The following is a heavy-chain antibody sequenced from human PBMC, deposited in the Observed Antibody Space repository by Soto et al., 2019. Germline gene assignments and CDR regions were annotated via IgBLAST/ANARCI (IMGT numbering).Heavy chain of an antibody. Sequence: GGSLRLSCAASGFTFSNAWMSWVRQAPGKGLEWVGRIKSKTDGGTTDYAAPVKGRFTISRDDSKNTLYLQMNSLKTEDTAVYYCTTFSITMVRDPPGFPELDQYWGQGTLVSVSS. J-gene: IGHJ4*02. CDR3: TTFSITMVRDPPGFPELDQY. CDR1: GFTFSNAW. CDR2: IKSKTDGGTT. D-gene: IGHD3-10*01. V-gene: IGHV3-15*01.